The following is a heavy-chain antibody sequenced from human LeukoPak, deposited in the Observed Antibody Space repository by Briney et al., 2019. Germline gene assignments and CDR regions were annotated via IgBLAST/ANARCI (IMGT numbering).Heavy chain of an antibody. CDR2: ISAYNGNT. V-gene: IGHV1-18*01. J-gene: IGHJ4*02. Sequence: ASVKVSCKASGYTFTRYHINWVRQAPGQGLEWMGWISAYNGNTNYAQKLQGRVTMTTDTSTSTAYMELRSLRSDDTAVYYCARDNSGAYCGGDCYHYYFDYWGQGTLVTVSS. D-gene: IGHD2-21*02. CDR1: GYTFTRYH. CDR3: ARDNSGAYCGGDCYHYYFDY.